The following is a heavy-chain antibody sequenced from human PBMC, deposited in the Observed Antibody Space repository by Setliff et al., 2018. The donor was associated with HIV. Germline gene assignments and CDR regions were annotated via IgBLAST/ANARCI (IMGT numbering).Heavy chain of an antibody. CDR3: AKLQEGHVYSHYDS. CDR2: TSYDGYDK. J-gene: IGHJ4*02. D-gene: IGHD2-21*01. Sequence: GSLRLSCAASGFLFSSYGMHWVRQAPGKGLEWVAVTSYDGYDKYYADSVKGRLTISRDNSQNALYLHMNSLRAEDTAVYYCAKLQEGHVYSHYDSWGQGTLVTVSS. V-gene: IGHV3-30*12. CDR1: GFLFSSYG.